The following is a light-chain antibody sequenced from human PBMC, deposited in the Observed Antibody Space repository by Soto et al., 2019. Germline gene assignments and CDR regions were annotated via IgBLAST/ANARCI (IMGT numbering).Light chain of an antibody. Sequence: EIVLTQSSSTLSLSPGERATLSCRSSQSVSSSYLAWYQQKPGQAPRLLIYGASSRATGIPDRFSGIASGTDSTLTISRLEPEDFAVYYCQQYGSSPTFGQGTKVDIK. CDR1: QSVSSSY. V-gene: IGKV3-20*01. CDR2: GAS. J-gene: IGKJ1*01. CDR3: QQYGSSPT.